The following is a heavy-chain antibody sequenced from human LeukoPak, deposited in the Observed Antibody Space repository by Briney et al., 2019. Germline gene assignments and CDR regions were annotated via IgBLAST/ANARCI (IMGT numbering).Heavy chain of an antibody. CDR2: INHSGST. CDR3: ARGWGPTRFYYMDV. J-gene: IGHJ6*03. Sequence: PSETLSLTCAVYGGSFSGYYWSWIRQPPGKGLEWIGEINHSGSTNYNPSLKSRGTISVDTSKNEFSLKLSSVTAADTAVYYCARGWGPTRFYYMDVWGKGTTVTVSS. V-gene: IGHV4-34*01. D-gene: IGHD3-16*01. CDR1: GGSFSGYY.